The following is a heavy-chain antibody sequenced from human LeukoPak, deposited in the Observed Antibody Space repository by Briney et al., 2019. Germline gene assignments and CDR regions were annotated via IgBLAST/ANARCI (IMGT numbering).Heavy chain of an antibody. J-gene: IGHJ4*02. CDR2: IYWNADK. CDR3: AHGPYVTSWYPDY. D-gene: IGHD6-13*01. CDR1: GFSLSTRGVG. V-gene: IGHV2-5*01. Sequence: SGPTLVKPTQTRTLTCTCSGFSLSTRGVGGGWIRQPRGKALQWLPLIYWNADKRYTSSLKSRITITKATYKNHVVLTTTTMDPVDTDTYYCAHGPYVTSWYPDYWGQGALVTVSS.